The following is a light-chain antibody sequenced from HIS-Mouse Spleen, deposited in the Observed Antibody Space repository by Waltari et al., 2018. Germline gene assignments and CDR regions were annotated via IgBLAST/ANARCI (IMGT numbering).Light chain of an antibody. Sequence: SYVLAQPPSSSVAPGKTARITCGGNNIERESVHWYQQKPGQAPVLVVHDDSDRPSGIPQRFSGSNSGNTATLTISRVEAGDEADYYCQVWDSSSDHVVFGGGTKLTVL. CDR1: NIERES. J-gene: IGLJ2*01. V-gene: IGLV3-21*03. CDR3: QVWDSSSDHVV. CDR2: DDS.